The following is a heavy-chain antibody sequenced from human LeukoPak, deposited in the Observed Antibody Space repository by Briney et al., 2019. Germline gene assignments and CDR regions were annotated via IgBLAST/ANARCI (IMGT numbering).Heavy chain of an antibody. D-gene: IGHD3-9*01. CDR3: ARDRGYFDWLLVY. V-gene: IGHV3-48*01. Sequence: PGGSLRLSCAASGFTFNSFSMNWVRQAPGKGLEWVSYISSSSGTIYYADSVKGRFTISRDNAKNSLYLQMNSLRAEDTAVYYCARDRGYFDWLLVYWGQGILVTVSS. CDR2: ISSSSGTI. CDR1: GFTFNSFS. J-gene: IGHJ4*02.